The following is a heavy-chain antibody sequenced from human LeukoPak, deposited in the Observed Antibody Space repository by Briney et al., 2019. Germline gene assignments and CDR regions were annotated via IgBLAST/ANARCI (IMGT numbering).Heavy chain of an antibody. V-gene: IGHV2-5*01. CDR1: GISLSTSGVG. CDR3: AHTRGRSGYYFDFDF. CDR2: IYWNDDK. Sequence: SGPTLVKPTQTLTLTCTFSGISLSTSGVGVCWIRQPPGKALEGLALIYWNDDKPYSPSLKSRLTITKDTSKNQVVLKMTNMDPEDTAIYYCAHTRGRSGYYFDFDFWGQGTLVTVSS. J-gene: IGHJ4*02. D-gene: IGHD3-22*01.